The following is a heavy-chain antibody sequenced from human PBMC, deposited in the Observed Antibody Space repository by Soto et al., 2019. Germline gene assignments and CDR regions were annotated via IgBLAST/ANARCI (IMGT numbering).Heavy chain of an antibody. CDR2: ISYDGSNK. V-gene: IGHV3-30-3*01. CDR3: ARGGYCSSTSCSNDAFDI. Sequence: PXGSLRLSCSASGFTFSSYAMHWVRQAPGKGLDWVAVISYDGSNKYYADSVKGRFTISRDNSKNTLYLQMNSLRAEDTAVYYCARGGYCSSTSCSNDAFDIWGQGKMVTVSS. D-gene: IGHD2-2*01. J-gene: IGHJ3*02. CDR1: GFTFSSYA.